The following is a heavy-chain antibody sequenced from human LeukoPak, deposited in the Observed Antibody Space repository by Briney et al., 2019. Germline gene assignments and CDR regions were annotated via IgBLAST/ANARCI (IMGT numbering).Heavy chain of an antibody. Sequence: GGSLRLSCAASGFTFSTYAMTWVRQAPGKGLEWVPGISAGGDRTYYADSVKGRFTISRENSKNTLYLQMNSLRAEDTAEYYCARSTVGTSCCTAVDYWGQGTLVTVSS. CDR1: GFTFSTYA. CDR2: ISAGGDRT. D-gene: IGHD1-26*01. J-gene: IGHJ4*02. V-gene: IGHV3-23*01. CDR3: ARSTVGTSCCTAVDY.